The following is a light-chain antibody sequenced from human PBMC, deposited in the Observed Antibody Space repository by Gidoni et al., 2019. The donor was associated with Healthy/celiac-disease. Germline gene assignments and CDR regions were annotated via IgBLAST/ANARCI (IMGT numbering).Light chain of an antibody. J-gene: IGKJ3*01. CDR3: QQRSNWPGT. CDR1: PSVSSY. CDR2: DAS. Sequence: EIVFTPSPATLSLSPGERATLSCRASPSVSSYLAWYQQKPGQAPRLLIYDASNRATGIPARFSGSGSGTDSTLTISSLEPEDFAVYYCQQRSNWPGTFGPGTKVDIK. V-gene: IGKV3-11*01.